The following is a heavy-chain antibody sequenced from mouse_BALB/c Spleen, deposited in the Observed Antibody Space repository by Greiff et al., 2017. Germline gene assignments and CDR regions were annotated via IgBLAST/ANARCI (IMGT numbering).Heavy chain of an antibody. CDR1: GYSFTGYY. V-gene: IGHV1S34*01. D-gene: IGHD1-1*01. Sequence: LVKTGASVKISCKASGYSFTGYYMHWVKQSHGKSLEWIGYISCYNGATSYNQKFKGKATFTVDTSSSTAYMQFNSLTSEDSAVYYCARGRDYYGSSYGDYAMDYWGQGTSVTVSS. CDR2: ISCYNGAT. J-gene: IGHJ4*01. CDR3: ARGRDYYGSSYGDYAMDY.